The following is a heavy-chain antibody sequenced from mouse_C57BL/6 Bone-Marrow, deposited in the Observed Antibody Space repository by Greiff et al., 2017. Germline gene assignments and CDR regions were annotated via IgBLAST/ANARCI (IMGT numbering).Heavy chain of an antibody. CDR1: GYTFTRYW. V-gene: IGHV1-52*01. CDR3: ARGGYYVSRAY. J-gene: IGHJ3*01. D-gene: IGHD2-3*01. CDR2: IDPSYSEP. Sequence: VQLQQPGAELVRPGSSVKLSCKASGYTFTRYWMPWVKQRPIQGLEWIGNIDPSYSEPHYNQKFKDKATLTVDKSSSTAYMQLSSLTSEDSAVYNCARGGYYVSRAYWGQGTLVTVSA.